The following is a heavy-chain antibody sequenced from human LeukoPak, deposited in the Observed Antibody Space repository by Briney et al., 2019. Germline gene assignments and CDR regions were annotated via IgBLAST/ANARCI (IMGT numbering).Heavy chain of an antibody. CDR1: GFIVSGTY. J-gene: IGHJ3*02. CDR3: ARGSCSNIRCHDAFDI. Sequence: GGSLRLSCAASGFIVSGTYMTWVRQAPGKGLECVSIIYSGGDTYYTESVKSRFSASRDNTKNTLYLQMNSLRVDDTAVYYCARGSCSNIRCHDAFDIWGQGTMVTVSS. V-gene: IGHV3-53*01. D-gene: IGHD2-2*01. CDR2: IYSGGDT.